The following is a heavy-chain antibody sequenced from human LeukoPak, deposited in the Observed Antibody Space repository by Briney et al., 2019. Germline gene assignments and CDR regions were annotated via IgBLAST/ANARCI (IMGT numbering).Heavy chain of an antibody. J-gene: IGHJ3*02. CDR3: AKGQPKSYYYDSSGYAYDAFDI. CDR1: GFTFSSYA. CDR2: ISYDGSNK. V-gene: IGHV3-30-3*01. D-gene: IGHD3-22*01. Sequence: PGRSLRLSCAASGFTFSSYAMHWVRQAPGKGLEWVAVISYDGSNKYYADSVKGRFTISRDNSKNTLYLQMNSLRAEDTAVYYCAKGQPKSYYYDSSGYAYDAFDIWGQGTMVTVSS.